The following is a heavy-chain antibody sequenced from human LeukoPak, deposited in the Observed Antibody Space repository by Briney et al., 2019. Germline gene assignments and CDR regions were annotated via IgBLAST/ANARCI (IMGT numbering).Heavy chain of an antibody. J-gene: IGHJ4*02. V-gene: IGHV3-74*01. CDR2: INTDGSST. CDR3: ARDPKNNYFDY. Sequence: GGSLRLSCAASGFXFSTYWIHWVRQAPGKGLVWVSRINTDGSSTTYADSVKGRFTLSRDNARNTLFLQMNSLRAEDTAVYYCARDPKNNYFDYWGQGILVTVSS. CDR1: GFXFSTYW.